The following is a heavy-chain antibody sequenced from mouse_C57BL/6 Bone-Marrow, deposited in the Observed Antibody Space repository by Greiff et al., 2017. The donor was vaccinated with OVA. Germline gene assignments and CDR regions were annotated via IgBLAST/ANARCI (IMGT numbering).Heavy chain of an antibody. Sequence: SGAELARPGASVKLSCKASGYTFTSYGISWVKQRTGQGLEWIGEIYPRSGNTYYNEKFKGKATLTADKSSSTAYMELRSLTSEDSAVYFCARDSSGYVTFAYWGQGTLVTVSA. V-gene: IGHV1-81*01. CDR2: IYPRSGNT. J-gene: IGHJ3*01. CDR1: GYTFTSYG. D-gene: IGHD3-2*02. CDR3: ARDSSGYVTFAY.